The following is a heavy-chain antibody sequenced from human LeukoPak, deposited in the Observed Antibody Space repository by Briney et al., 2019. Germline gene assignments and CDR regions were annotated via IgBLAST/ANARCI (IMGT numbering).Heavy chain of an antibody. CDR3: ATLGGGYDLPGSDY. CDR1: GGSISSSSYY. Sequence: PSETLSLTCTVSGGSISSSSYYWGWIRQPPGKGLEWIGSIYYSGSTYYNPSLKSRVTISVDTSKNQFSLKLSSVTAADTAVYYCATLGGGYDLPGSDYWGQGTLVTVSS. D-gene: IGHD5-12*01. V-gene: IGHV4-39*01. CDR2: IYYSGST. J-gene: IGHJ4*02.